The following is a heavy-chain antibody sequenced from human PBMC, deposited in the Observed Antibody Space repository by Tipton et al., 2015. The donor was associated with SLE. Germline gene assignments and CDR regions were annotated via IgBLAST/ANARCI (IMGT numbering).Heavy chain of an antibody. CDR1: GGSISSSSYY. CDR2: IYYSGST. J-gene: IGHJ4*02. V-gene: IGHV4-39*07. CDR3: AREDSSSWFLDY. Sequence: TLSLTCTVSGGSISSSSYYWGWIRQPPGKGLEWIGSIYYSGSTYYNPSLKSRVTISVDTPKNQFSLKLSSVTAADTAVYYCAREDSSSWFLDYWGQRTLVTVSS. D-gene: IGHD6-13*01.